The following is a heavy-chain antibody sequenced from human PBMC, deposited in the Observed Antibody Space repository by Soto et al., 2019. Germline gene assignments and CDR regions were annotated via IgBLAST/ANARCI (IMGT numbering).Heavy chain of an antibody. V-gene: IGHV3-23*01. CDR2: ISGSGGST. CDR1: GFTFSSYA. J-gene: IGHJ6*02. D-gene: IGHD4-17*01. CDR3: SKDDYGDYYYYYGMDV. Sequence: EVQLLESGGGLVQPGGSLRLSCAASGFTFSSYAMSWVRQAPGKGLEWVSAISGSGGSTYYADSVKGRFTISRDNSKNTLYLQMNSLRAEDTAVDYCSKDDYGDYYYYYGMDVWGQGTTVTVSS.